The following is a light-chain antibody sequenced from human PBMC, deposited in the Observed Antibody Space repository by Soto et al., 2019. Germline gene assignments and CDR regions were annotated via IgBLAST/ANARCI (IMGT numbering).Light chain of an antibody. CDR2: GAS. Sequence: EVVMTQSPTTLSVSPGERATLSCRASQSVSSNLAWYQQKPGQAPRLLIYGASTRATGIPARFSGSGSGTEFTLTISILQSEDFALYYCQQYNNRPPWTFGQGTKVEIK. CDR1: QSVSSN. CDR3: QQYNNRPPWT. J-gene: IGKJ1*01. V-gene: IGKV3-15*01.